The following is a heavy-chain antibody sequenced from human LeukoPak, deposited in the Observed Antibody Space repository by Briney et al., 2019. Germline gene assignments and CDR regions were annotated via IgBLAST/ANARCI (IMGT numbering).Heavy chain of an antibody. Sequence: ASVKVSCKASGYTFTGYYMHWVRQAPGQGLEWMGWINPNSGGTNYAQKFQGRVTMTRDTSISTAYMELSRLRSDDTAVYYCARVQVYYDSSGYYYQWGQGTLVTVSS. CDR2: INPNSGGT. CDR1: GYTFTGYY. J-gene: IGHJ4*02. V-gene: IGHV1-2*02. D-gene: IGHD3-22*01. CDR3: ARVQVYYDSSGYYYQ.